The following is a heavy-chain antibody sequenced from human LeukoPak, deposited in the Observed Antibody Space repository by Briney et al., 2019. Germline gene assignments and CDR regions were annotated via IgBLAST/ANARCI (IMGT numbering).Heavy chain of an antibody. D-gene: IGHD2-21*02. V-gene: IGHV1-8*03. CDR3: ARTTSMTASGYDY. J-gene: IGHJ4*02. Sequence: ASVKVSCKASGYTFTNYHINWVRQASGQGLEWMTWINPDTGDKGYARKFQDRVTITTDTSISTAYMELSSLSSEDTVVYFCARTTSMTASGYDYWGQGTLVTVSS. CDR1: GYTFTNYH. CDR2: INPDTGDK.